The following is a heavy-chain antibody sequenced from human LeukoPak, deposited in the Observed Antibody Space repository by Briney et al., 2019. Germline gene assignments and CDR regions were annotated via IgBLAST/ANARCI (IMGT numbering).Heavy chain of an antibody. CDR3: AKDIGGYYYGMDV. CDR2: ISWDGGST. CDR1: GFTFDDYT. V-gene: IGHV3-43*01. D-gene: IGHD3-3*01. Sequence: GGSLTLSCAAYGFTFDDYTMHWVRQAPGKGLEWVSLISWDGGSTYYAGSVKGRLTISRDKSKNSLYLQMNRLRTEDTALCYCAKDIGGYYYGMDVWGQGTTVTVSS. J-gene: IGHJ6*02.